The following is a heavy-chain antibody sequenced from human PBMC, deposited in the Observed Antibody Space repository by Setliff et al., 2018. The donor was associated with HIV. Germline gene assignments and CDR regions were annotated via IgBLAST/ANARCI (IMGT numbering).Heavy chain of an antibody. CDR2: IYSSGST. D-gene: IGHD3-10*01. CDR3: ARDMGGGDWYFDL. CDR1: GGFLSSGYYY. V-gene: IGHV4-61*02. Sequence: SETLSLTCTVSGGFLSSGYYYWSWVRQPAGKGLEWIGRIYSSGSTNYNPSLKSRVTISVDTSKNQFSLKLSSVTAADTAVYYCARDMGGGDWYFDLWGRGTLVTVSS. J-gene: IGHJ2*01.